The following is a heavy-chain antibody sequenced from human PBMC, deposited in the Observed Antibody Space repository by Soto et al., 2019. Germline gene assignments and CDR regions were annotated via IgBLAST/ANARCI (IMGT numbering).Heavy chain of an antibody. CDR1: SGSFSDYY. Sequence: QVQLQQWGAGLLKPSETLSLSCAVYSGSFSDYYWSWIRQPPGKGLEWIGEINHSGSTNYNPSRKSRVTMSVDTSNKQFSLKLTSVTAADTAVYYCASRGGYCRSTSCYSPFDPWGQGTPVTVSS. D-gene: IGHD2-2*02. CDR3: ASRGGYCRSTSCYSPFDP. V-gene: IGHV4-34*01. J-gene: IGHJ5*02. CDR2: INHSGST.